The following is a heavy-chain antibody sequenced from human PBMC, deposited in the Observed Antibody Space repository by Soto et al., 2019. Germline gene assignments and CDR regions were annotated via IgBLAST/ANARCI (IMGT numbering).Heavy chain of an antibody. CDR2: INHSGST. J-gene: IGHJ6*03. Sequence: SETLSLTCAVYGGSFGGYYWSWIRQPPGKGLEWIGEINHSGSTNYNPSLKSRVTMSVDTSKNQCSLRLSSVTAADTAVYYCARGGGDYYMDVWGEGTTDTVSS. CDR1: GGSFGGYY. CDR3: ARGGGDYYMDV. V-gene: IGHV4-34*01. D-gene: IGHD3-16*01.